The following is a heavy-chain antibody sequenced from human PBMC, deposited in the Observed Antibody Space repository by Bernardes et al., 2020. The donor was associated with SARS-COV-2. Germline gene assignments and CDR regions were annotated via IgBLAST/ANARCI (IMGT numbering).Heavy chain of an antibody. Sequence: GGSLRLSCAASGFTFSSYSMNWVRQAPGKGLEWVSSISSSSSYIYYADSVKGRFTISRDNAKNSLYLQMNSLRAGDTAVYYCAGALERPLYDYWSGYYATLDYWGHGTLVRVSS. CDR3: AGALERPLYDYWSGYYATLDY. V-gene: IGHV3-21*01. J-gene: IGHJ4*01. D-gene: IGHD3-3*01. CDR2: ISSSSSYI. CDR1: GFTFSSYS.